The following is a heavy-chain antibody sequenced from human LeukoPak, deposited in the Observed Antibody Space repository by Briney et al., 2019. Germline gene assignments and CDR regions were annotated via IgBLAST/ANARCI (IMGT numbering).Heavy chain of an antibody. J-gene: IGHJ3*02. CDR3: ARGLVSGYGDYALRGMAFAI. V-gene: IGHV4-31*03. D-gene: IGHD4-17*01. CDR2: IYYSGST. CDR1: GGSISSGGYY. Sequence: SQTLSLTCTVSGGSISSGGYYWSWIRQHPGKGLEWIGYIYYSGSTYYNPSLKSRVTISVDTSKNQFSLKLSSVTAADTAVYYCARGLVSGYGDYALRGMAFAIWGQGTMVTVSS.